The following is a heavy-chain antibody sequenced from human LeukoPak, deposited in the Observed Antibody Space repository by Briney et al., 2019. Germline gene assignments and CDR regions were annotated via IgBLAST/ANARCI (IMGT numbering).Heavy chain of an antibody. CDR2: ISRISDAM. CDR1: GFTVSTNY. D-gene: IGHD3-10*01. V-gene: IGHV3-48*02. CDR3: ARNGECDY. Sequence: GGSLRLSCAASGFTVSTNYMNWVRQAPGKGLEWISYISRISDAMYYADSVKGRFTISRDTARNSLYLQMDSLRDEDTAVYYCARNGECDYWGQGTLVTVSS. J-gene: IGHJ4*02.